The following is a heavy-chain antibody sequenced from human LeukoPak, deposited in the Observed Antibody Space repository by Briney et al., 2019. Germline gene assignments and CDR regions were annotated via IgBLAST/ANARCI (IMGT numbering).Heavy chain of an antibody. CDR2: TSGGGGNT. V-gene: IGHV3-23*01. J-gene: IGHJ4*02. Sequence: GGSLRLSCAASGFTFNSYVMSWVRQTPGKGLEWVSATSGGGGNTFYADSVKGRFTISRDNSKNTLYLQMNSLRAEDTAVYYCARRANNDGTPLYYSDYWGQGTLVTVSS. CDR1: GFTFNSYV. CDR3: ARRANNDGTPLYYSDY. D-gene: IGHD4-23*01.